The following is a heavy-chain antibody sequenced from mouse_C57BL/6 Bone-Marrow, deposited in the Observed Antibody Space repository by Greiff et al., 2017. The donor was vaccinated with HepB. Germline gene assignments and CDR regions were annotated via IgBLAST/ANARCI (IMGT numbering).Heavy chain of an antibody. J-gene: IGHJ3*01. CDR3: ARHEGGWLLRGAWFAY. CDR1: GYTFTEYT. V-gene: IGHV1-62-2*01. Sequence: QVQLQQSGAELVKPGASVKLSCKASGYTFTEYTIHWVKQRSGQGLEWIGWFYPGSGSIKYNEKFKDKATLTADKSSSTVYMELSRLTSEDAAVYFCARHEGGWLLRGAWFAYWGQGTLVTVSA. D-gene: IGHD2-3*01. CDR2: FYPGSGSI.